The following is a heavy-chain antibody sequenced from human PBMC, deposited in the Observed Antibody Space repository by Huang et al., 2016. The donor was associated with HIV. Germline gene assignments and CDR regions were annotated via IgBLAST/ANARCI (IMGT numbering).Heavy chain of an antibody. CDR3: ARVGSDAFDI. J-gene: IGHJ3*02. CDR2: VYYTGTT. CDR1: GGSISGYH. Sequence: VQLQESGPGLVKPSETLSLTCTVSGGSISGYHWSWIRQSPGRKLEWIAFVYYTGTTNYHPALKSRVSISMDTSKCQFFLRLSSVSAADTAKYYCARVGSDAFDIWGPGTMVTVS. V-gene: IGHV4-59*13. D-gene: IGHD3-10*01.